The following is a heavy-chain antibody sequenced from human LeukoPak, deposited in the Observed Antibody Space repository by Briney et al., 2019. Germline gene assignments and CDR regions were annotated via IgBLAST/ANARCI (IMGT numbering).Heavy chain of an antibody. V-gene: IGHV3-30-3*01. CDR2: ISYDGSNK. CDR3: ARALIAAAGTFGGY. CDR1: GFTFSSYA. J-gene: IGHJ4*02. D-gene: IGHD6-13*01. Sequence: GGSLRLSCAASGFTFSSYAMHWVRQAPGKGLEWVAVISYDGSNKYYADSVKGRFTISRDNAKNSLYLQMNSLRAEDTAVYYCARALIAAAGTFGGYWGQGTLVTVSS.